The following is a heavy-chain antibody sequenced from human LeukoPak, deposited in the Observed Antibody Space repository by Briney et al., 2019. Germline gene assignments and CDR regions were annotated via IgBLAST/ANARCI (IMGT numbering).Heavy chain of an antibody. D-gene: IGHD2-8*01. CDR3: ARDAGNGATTSRFEGYGMDV. Sequence: ASVKVSFKASGYTFTSYGISWVRQAPGQGLEWMGWISPNSGGTNYAQKFQGRVTMTRDTSISTAYIELSSLRSDDTAVYYCARDAGNGATTSRFEGYGMDVWGQGTTVTVSS. J-gene: IGHJ6*02. CDR1: GYTFTSYG. CDR2: ISPNSGGT. V-gene: IGHV1-2*02.